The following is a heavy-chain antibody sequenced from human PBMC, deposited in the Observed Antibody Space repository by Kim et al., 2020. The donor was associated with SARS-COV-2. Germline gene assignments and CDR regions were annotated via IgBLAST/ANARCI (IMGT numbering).Heavy chain of an antibody. CDR1: GYTFTSYY. J-gene: IGHJ4*02. D-gene: IGHD4-17*01. CDR3: ARDGGQQHQRTDYGGNSAPGDFDY. CDR2: INPSGGST. V-gene: IGHV1-46*01. Sequence: ASVKVSCKASGYTFTSYYMHWVRQAPGQGLEWMGIINPSGGSTSYAQKFQGRVTMTRDTSTSTVYMELSSLRSEDTAVYYCARDGGQQHQRTDYGGNSAPGDFDYWGQGTLVTVSS.